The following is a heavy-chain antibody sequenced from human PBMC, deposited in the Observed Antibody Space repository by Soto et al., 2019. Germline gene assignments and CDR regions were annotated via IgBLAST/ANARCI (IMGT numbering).Heavy chain of an antibody. CDR3: ARDRTAYVVVVAATWGGYYSYGMDV. CDR2: IIPIFGTA. Sequence: SVKVSCKASGGTFSSYAISWVRQAPGQGLEWMGWIIPIFGTANYAQKFQGRVTITADESTSTAYMELSSLRSEDTAVYYCARDRTAYVVVVAATWGGYYSYGMDVWGQGTTVTVSS. D-gene: IGHD2-15*01. V-gene: IGHV1-69*13. CDR1: GGTFSSYA. J-gene: IGHJ6*02.